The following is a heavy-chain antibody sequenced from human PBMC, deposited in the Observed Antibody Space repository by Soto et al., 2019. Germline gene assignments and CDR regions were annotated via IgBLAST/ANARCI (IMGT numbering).Heavy chain of an antibody. V-gene: IGHV3-30*18. CDR2: ISYDGRKK. Sequence: QVQLVESGGGVVQPGRSLRLSCAASGFTFSSYGMHWVRQAPGKGLEWVAVISYDGRKKNYADSVKGSFTISKDNTKNTLYLQMNTRRAEDTAVYYCAKDLQRFLGHYYGRDVWGQGTTVTVS. CDR1: GFTFSSYG. CDR3: AKDLQRFLGHYYGRDV. D-gene: IGHD3-3*01. J-gene: IGHJ6*02.